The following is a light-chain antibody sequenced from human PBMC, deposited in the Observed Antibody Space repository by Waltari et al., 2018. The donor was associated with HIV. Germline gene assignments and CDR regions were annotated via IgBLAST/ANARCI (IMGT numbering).Light chain of an antibody. Sequence: EVVMMQSPATLSVSPGERATLSCRASQSISNNLAWYQQKPGQAPRLLIYGASTRATDIPARFSGRGSGTEFTLTITSLQSEDFAVYYCQQYDNWPPWTFGQGTKVEIK. V-gene: IGKV3D-15*01. CDR1: QSISNN. CDR3: QQYDNWPPWT. CDR2: GAS. J-gene: IGKJ1*01.